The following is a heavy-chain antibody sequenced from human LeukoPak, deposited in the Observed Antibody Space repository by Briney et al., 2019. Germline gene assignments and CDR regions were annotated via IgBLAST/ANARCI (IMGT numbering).Heavy chain of an antibody. CDR2: IKSKTDGGTT. Sequence: GGSLRLSCAAYGFTFSNALMSWVRQAPGKGLEWVGRIKSKTDGGTTDYAAPVKGRFTISRDDSKNTLYLQMNSLKTEDTAVYYCTTHHTYYDFWSGYRSDSGGYYFDCWGQGTMVTVSS. D-gene: IGHD3-3*01. CDR3: TTHHTYYDFWSGYRSDSGGYYFDC. V-gene: IGHV3-15*01. CDR1: GFTFSNAL. J-gene: IGHJ4*02.